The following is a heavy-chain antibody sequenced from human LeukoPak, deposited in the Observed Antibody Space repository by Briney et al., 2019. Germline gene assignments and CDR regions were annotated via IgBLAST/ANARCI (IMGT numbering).Heavy chain of an antibody. D-gene: IGHD2-21*02. CDR2: IYSGGST. J-gene: IGHJ4*02. CDR3: ARLVVVTATPNYFDY. V-gene: IGHV3-53*01. Sequence: PGGSLRLSCAASGFTVSSNYMSWVRQAPGKGLEWVSVIYSGGSTYYADSVKGRFTISRDNSKNTLYLQMNSLRAEDTAVYYCARLVVVTATPNYFDYWGQGTLVTVSS. CDR1: GFTVSSNY.